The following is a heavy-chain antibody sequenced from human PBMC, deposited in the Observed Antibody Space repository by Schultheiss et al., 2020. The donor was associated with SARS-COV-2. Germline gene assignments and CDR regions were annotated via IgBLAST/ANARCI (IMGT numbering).Heavy chain of an antibody. V-gene: IGHV3-23*01. CDR1: GFTFSDYY. Sequence: GESLKISCAASGFTFSDYYMSWVRQAPGKGLEWVSAVSSTSGRTYYADSVKGRFTISRDNSKNTLSLQMSTLRAEDTAVYYCAKGRAVPTRAFDFWGQGTLVTVSS. D-gene: IGHD4-17*01. CDR3: AKGRAVPTRAFDF. CDR2: VSSTSGRT. J-gene: IGHJ4*02.